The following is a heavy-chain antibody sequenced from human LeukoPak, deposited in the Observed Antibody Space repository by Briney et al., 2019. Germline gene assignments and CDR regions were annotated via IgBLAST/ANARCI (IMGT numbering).Heavy chain of an antibody. CDR2: IKPDGSEK. Sequence: GGSLRLSCAASGFTFSSYWMSWVRQAPGKGLEWVANIKPDGSEKYYVDSVKGRFTISRDNAKNSLYLQMNSLRAEDTAVYYCARLDDFWSGYWGNYYYYMDVWGKGTTVTVSS. CDR1: GFTFSSYW. D-gene: IGHD3-3*01. J-gene: IGHJ6*03. V-gene: IGHV3-7*03. CDR3: ARLDDFWSGYWGNYYYYMDV.